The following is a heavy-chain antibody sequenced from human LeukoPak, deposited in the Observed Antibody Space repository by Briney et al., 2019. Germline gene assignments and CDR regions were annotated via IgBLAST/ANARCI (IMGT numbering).Heavy chain of an antibody. CDR1: GYSLSELS. V-gene: IGHV1-24*01. D-gene: IGHD1-26*01. J-gene: IGHJ5*01. CDR2: FDPGDDET. CDR3: ATEKDLLLDS. Sequence: ASVKVSCKVSGYSLSELSTHWVRQAPGQGLEWMGGFDPGDDETIYAQKFQGRVTMTEDTSTDTAYLELSSLRSEDTAVYFCATEKDLLLDSWGQGTPVTVSS.